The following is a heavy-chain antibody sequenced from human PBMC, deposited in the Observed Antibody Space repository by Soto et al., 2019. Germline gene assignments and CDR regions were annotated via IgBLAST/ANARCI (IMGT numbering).Heavy chain of an antibody. V-gene: IGHV3-9*01. Sequence: EVQLVESGGGLVQPGRSLRLSCAASGFTFDDYAMHWVRQAPGKGLEWVSGISWNSGSIGYADSVKGRFTISRDNAKNSLYLQMNSLRAEDTALYYCAKAIAARRYYYYGMDVWGQGTTVTVSS. CDR2: ISWNSGSI. CDR3: AKAIAARRYYYYGMDV. D-gene: IGHD6-6*01. CDR1: GFTFDDYA. J-gene: IGHJ6*02.